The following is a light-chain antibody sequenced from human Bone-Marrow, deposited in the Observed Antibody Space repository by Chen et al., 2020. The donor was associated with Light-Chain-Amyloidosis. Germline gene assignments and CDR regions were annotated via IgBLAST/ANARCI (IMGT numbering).Light chain of an antibody. Sequence: EIVLTQSPATLSLSPGERATLSCRASQSVNSFLGWYQQKPGQAPRLLIYDASNRATGIPARFSGSGSGTDFTLTISSLEPDDFAVYYCQQRRSWPLTLGGGTKVEI. CDR3: QQRRSWPLT. CDR2: DAS. V-gene: IGKV3-11*01. CDR1: QSVNSF. J-gene: IGKJ4*01.